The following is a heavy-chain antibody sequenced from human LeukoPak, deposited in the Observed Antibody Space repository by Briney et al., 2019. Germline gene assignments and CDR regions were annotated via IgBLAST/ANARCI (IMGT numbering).Heavy chain of an antibody. V-gene: IGHV4-59*01. J-gene: IGHJ4*02. Sequence: SETLSLTCTVSGGSTSGYYWSWIRQPPGKGLEWIGDIYYSGSTNYNPSLTSRVTMSVDTSKNQFSLKLNSVTAADTAVYYCARGWDGIAVAGSFDYWGQGTLVTVSP. D-gene: IGHD6-19*01. CDR3: ARGWDGIAVAGSFDY. CDR2: IYYSGST. CDR1: GGSTSGYY.